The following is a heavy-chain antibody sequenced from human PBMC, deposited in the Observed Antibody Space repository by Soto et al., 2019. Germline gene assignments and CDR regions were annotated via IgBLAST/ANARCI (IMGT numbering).Heavy chain of an antibody. J-gene: IGHJ4*02. V-gene: IGHV4-59*08. CDR2: IYCTGAT. CDR1: GGSIRDYY. D-gene: IGHD3-22*01. Sequence: PSETLSLTCTVSGGSIRDYYWGWIRQSPGKGLEWIGYIYCTGATKYNPSLKSRVTISVDSSKNQFSLKLDSVTAADTAVYYCARLGGYYQAFDSWGQGTLVTVS. CDR3: ARLGGYYQAFDS.